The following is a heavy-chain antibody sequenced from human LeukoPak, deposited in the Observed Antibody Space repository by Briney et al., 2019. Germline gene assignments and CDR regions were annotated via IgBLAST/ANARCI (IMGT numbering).Heavy chain of an antibody. CDR2: ISAYNGNT. J-gene: IGHJ4*02. CDR3: ARATYYYDSSGPGSY. V-gene: IGHV1-18*01. Sequence: ASVKVSCKASGYTFTSYAMHWVRQAPGQRLEWMGWISAYNGNTNYAQKLQGRVTMTTDTSTSTAYMELRSLRSDDTAVYYCARATYYYDSSGPGSYWGQGTLVTVSS. CDR1: GYTFTSYA. D-gene: IGHD3-22*01.